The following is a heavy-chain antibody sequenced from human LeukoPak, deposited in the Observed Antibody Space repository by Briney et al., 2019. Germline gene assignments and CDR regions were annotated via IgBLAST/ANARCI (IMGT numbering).Heavy chain of an antibody. D-gene: IGHD3-10*01. J-gene: IGHJ4*02. CDR1: GFTFSSYW. CDR2: INTDGSTT. Sequence: GGSLRLSCAASGFTFSSYWMHWVRQAPGKGLVWVSRINTDGSTTTYADSVKGRFTISRDNAKNTLYLQMSSLRAEDTAVYYCAKDIYGSGSYYNQPSVGYSDYWGQGTLVTVSS. V-gene: IGHV3-74*01. CDR3: AKDIYGSGSYYNQPSVGYSDY.